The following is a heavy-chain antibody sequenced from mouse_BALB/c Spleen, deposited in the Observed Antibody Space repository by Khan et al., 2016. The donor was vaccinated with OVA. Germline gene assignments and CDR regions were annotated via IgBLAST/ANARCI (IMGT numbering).Heavy chain of an antibody. CDR3: AREGYDYDYAMDY. CDR1: GYSITSDYA. Sequence: EVKLEVSGPGLVKPSQSLSLTCTVAGYSITSDYAWNWIRQFPGNKLEWMGYISYSGSTSYNPSLKSRISITRDTSKNQFFLQLNSVTTEDTATYDCAREGYDYDYAMDYWGQGTSVTVSS. J-gene: IGHJ4*01. CDR2: ISYSGST. D-gene: IGHD2-4*01. V-gene: IGHV3-2*02.